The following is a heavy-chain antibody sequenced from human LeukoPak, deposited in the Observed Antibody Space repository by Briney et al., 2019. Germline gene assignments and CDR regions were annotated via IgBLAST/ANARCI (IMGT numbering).Heavy chain of an antibody. V-gene: IGHV4-30-4*01. Sequence: SQTPSLPCTVSGGSISSGDYYWGWIRHPPGKGLEWIGNIYYSGRTYYNPSLKSRVTISVDTSKNQFSPKLSSVTAADMAVYYCARDQGHYGSGSYHYYYYYGMDVWGKGTTVTVSS. CDR1: GGSISSGDYY. CDR2: IYYSGRT. J-gene: IGHJ6*04. CDR3: ARDQGHYGSGSYHYYYYYGMDV. D-gene: IGHD3-10*01.